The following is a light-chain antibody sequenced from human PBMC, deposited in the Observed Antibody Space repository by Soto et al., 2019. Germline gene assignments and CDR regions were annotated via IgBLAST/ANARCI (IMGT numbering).Light chain of an antibody. J-gene: IGKJ4*01. V-gene: IGKV3-11*01. CDR1: QSVNNN. Sequence: EIVLTQSPATLSLSPGERATLSCRASQSVNNNLAWYQQKPGQAPRLLIYEASNRATGIPARFSGSGSGTDFTLTITGLEPEDFAVYYCQQRFSWPPLTFGWGTKVEIK. CDR2: EAS. CDR3: QQRFSWPPLT.